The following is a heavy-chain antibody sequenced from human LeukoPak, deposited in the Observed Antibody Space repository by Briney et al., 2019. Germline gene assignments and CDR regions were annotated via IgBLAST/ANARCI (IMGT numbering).Heavy chain of an antibody. D-gene: IGHD3-10*01. CDR2: ISSSGSTI. CDR1: GFTFSDYY. J-gene: IGHJ5*02. Sequence: GGSLRLSCAASGFTFSDYYMSWIRQAPGKGLEWVSYISSSGSTIYYADSVKGRFTISRDNAKNSLYLQMNSLRAEDTAVYYCAREDYYGSGNWFDPWGQGTLVTVSS. CDR3: AREDYYGSGNWFDP. V-gene: IGHV3-11*04.